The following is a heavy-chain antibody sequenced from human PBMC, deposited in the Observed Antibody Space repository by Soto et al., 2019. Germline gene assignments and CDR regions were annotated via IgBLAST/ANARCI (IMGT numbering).Heavy chain of an antibody. CDR3: ARGGYSSSWWFDP. CDR1: GFTFSSYA. D-gene: IGHD6-13*01. CDR2: ISYDGSNK. Sequence: QVQLVESGGGVVQPGRSLRLSCAASGFTFSSYAMHWVRQAPGKGLEWVAVISYDGSNKYYADSVKGRFTISRDNSKKTLYLQMNSLRAEVTAVYYCARGGYSSSWWFDPWGQGTLVTVSS. V-gene: IGHV3-30-3*01. J-gene: IGHJ5*02.